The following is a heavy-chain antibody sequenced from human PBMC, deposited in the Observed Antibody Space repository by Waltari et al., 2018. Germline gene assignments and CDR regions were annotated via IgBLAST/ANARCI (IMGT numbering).Heavy chain of an antibody. J-gene: IGHJ6*02. D-gene: IGHD1-7*01. CDR3: ARETGTGYYYYGMDV. Sequence: QVQLQESGPGLVKPSETLSLTCAVSGYSISSGYYWGWIRQPPGKGLEWIGSIYHSGSTYYNPSLKSRVTRSVDTSKNQFSLKLSSVTAADTAVYYCARETGTGYYYYGMDVWGQGTTVTVSS. V-gene: IGHV4-38-2*02. CDR1: GYSISSGYY. CDR2: IYHSGST.